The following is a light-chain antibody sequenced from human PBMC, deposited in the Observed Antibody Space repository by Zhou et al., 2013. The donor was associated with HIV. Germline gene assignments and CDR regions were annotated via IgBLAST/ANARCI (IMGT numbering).Light chain of an antibody. V-gene: IGKV3-20*01. J-gene: IGKJ1*01. CDR2: GAS. CDR1: HSVGSRS. Sequence: EIVLTQSPGTLSLSPGARATLSCRASHSVGSRSLAWYQQKPGQAPRLLIYGASSRATDIPDRFSGSGSGTDFTLTIDRLEPGDSAVYYCQQYGHSTWTFGQGTTVEIK. CDR3: QQYGHSTWT.